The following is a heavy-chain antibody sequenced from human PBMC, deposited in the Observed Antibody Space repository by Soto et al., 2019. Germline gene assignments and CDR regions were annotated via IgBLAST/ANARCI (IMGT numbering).Heavy chain of an antibody. CDR1: GYSFTSYW. Sequence: EVQLVQSGAEVKKPGESLKISCKGSGYSFTSYWIGWVRQMPGKGLEWMGIIYPGDSDTRYSPSIQGQGTTSTGKSISTAYLQWSSLRASDTAMYYWARPAAAATLWFDPWGQGTLVTVSS. V-gene: IGHV5-51*03. D-gene: IGHD6-13*01. CDR3: ARPAAAATLWFDP. CDR2: IYPGDSDT. J-gene: IGHJ5*02.